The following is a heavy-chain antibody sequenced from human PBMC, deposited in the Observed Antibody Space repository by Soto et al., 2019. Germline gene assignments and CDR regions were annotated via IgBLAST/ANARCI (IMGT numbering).Heavy chain of an antibody. CDR2: IWYDGSNK. J-gene: IGHJ4*02. V-gene: IGHV3-33*01. Sequence: QVQLVESGGGVVQPGRSLRLSCAASGFTFSSYGMHWVRQAPGKGLEWVAVIWYDGSNKYYADSVKGRFTISRDNSKNTLELLMNSLRAEDTAVDYCARFNGANSLGRFDYWRQVTLVTVSS. CDR1: GFTFSSYG. CDR3: ARFNGANSLGRFDY. D-gene: IGHD3-16*02.